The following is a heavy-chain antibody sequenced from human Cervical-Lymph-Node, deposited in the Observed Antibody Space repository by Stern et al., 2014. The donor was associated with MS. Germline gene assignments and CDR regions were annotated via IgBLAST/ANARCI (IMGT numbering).Heavy chain of an antibody. J-gene: IGHJ6*02. D-gene: IGHD3-10*01. CDR3: ASSVGELTPEAV. Sequence: QVQLVQSGAEVKKPGSSVRVSCKASGGTFSSYAISWVRQAPGQGLEWMGGIIHMFGTANYAQKFQGRVTITADDSTTTAYMEVSSLRSEDTAVYYCASSVGELTPEAVWGQGTTVTVFS. V-gene: IGHV1-69*01. CDR1: GGTFSSYA. CDR2: IIHMFGTA.